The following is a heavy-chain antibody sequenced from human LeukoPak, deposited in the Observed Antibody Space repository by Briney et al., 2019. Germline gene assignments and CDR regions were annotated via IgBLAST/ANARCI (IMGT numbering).Heavy chain of an antibody. V-gene: IGHV3-21*01. CDR2: ISSSSSYI. Sequence: GGSLRLSCAASGFTFSSYSMNWVRQAPGKGLEWVSSISSSSSYIYYADSVKGRFTISRDNAKNSLYLQMNSLRAEDTAVYYCARGHPGSGPSYYGMDVWGQGTTVTVSS. J-gene: IGHJ6*02. CDR1: GFTFSSYS. D-gene: IGHD6-19*01. CDR3: ARGHPGSGPSYYGMDV.